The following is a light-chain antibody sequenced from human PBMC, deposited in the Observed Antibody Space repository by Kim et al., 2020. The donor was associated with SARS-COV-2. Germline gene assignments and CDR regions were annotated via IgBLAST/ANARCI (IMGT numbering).Light chain of an antibody. J-gene: IGLJ3*02. CDR1: ELGDKY. V-gene: IGLV3-1*01. Sequence: SYELTQPPSVSVSPGQTVSITCSGDELGDKYVFWFQQKAGQSPVLFIYQDIKRPSGIPGRFSASNSGNAATLTIRGTQATDEADYYCQAWDSGTVVVFGGGTQLTVL. CDR2: QDI. CDR3: QAWDSGTVVV.